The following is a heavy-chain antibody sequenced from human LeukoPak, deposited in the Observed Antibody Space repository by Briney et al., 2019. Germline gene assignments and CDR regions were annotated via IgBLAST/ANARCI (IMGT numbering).Heavy chain of an antibody. CDR2: IYHSGST. D-gene: IGHD4-11*01. J-gene: IGHJ6*04. Sequence: SETLSLTCTVSGGSISSSSYYWGWIRQPPGKGLEWIGSIYHSGSTYYNPSLKSRVTISVDTSKNQFSLKLSSVTAADTAVYYCARSTTVSHGDVWGKGTTVTVSS. CDR1: GGSISSSSYY. V-gene: IGHV4-39*07. CDR3: ARSTTVSHGDV.